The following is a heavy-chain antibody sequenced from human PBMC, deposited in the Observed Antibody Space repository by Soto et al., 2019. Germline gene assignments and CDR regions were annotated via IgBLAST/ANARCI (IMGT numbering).Heavy chain of an antibody. CDR3: ARDLLTRSSWYYYYGMVV. D-gene: IGHD6-13*01. V-gene: IGHV3-21*01. CDR2: ISSSSSYI. CDR1: GFTFSSYS. Sequence: EVQLVESGGGLVKPGGSLRLSCAASGFTFSSYSMNWVRQAPGKGLEWVSSISSSSSYIYYADSVKGRFTISRDNAKIELYMQVNSLRAEDTAVDYCARDLLTRSSWYYYYGMVVWGQGTTVTVSS. J-gene: IGHJ6*02.